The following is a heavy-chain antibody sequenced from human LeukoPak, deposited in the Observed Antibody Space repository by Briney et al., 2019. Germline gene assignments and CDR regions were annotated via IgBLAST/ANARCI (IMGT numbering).Heavy chain of an antibody. Sequence: ASVKVSCKASGYTLTSYYMHGVRQAPGQGLELMGIINPSGGSTSYAQKFQGRLTMTRDTSTSTVYMVQSSLRSEDTAVDYCSRAYGGNVALDIWGQRTMVTVSS. V-gene: IGHV1-46*01. CDR1: GYTLTSYY. CDR2: INPSGGST. J-gene: IGHJ3*02. D-gene: IGHD4-23*01. CDR3: SRAYGGNVALDI.